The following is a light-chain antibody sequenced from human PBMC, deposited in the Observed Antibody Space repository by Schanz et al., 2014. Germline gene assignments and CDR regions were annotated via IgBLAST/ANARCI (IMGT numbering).Light chain of an antibody. V-gene: IGLV2-14*01. CDR1: SSDVGGYNY. J-gene: IGLJ2*01. CDR3: CSYAGSYTFDVV. CDR2: DVS. Sequence: QSALTQPASVSGSPGQSITISCTGTSSDVGGYNYVSWYQQHPGKAPKLMIYDVSNRPSGVSNRFSGSKSGNTASLTVSGLQAEDEADYYCCSYAGSYTFDVVFGGGTKLTVL.